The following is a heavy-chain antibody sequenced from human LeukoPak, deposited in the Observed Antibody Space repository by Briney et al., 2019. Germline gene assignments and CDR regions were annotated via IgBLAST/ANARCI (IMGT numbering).Heavy chain of an antibody. CDR3: ARSATTVHDY. D-gene: IGHD1-26*01. J-gene: IGHJ4*02. V-gene: IGHV3-48*01. Sequence: GGSLRLSCAASGFTFNSYSMNWVRQAPGKGLEWVSSISSSSSTIYYADSVKGRFTISRDNAKNSLYLQMNSLRAEDTAVYYCARSATTVHDYWGQGTLVTVSS. CDR1: GFTFNSYS. CDR2: ISSSSSTI.